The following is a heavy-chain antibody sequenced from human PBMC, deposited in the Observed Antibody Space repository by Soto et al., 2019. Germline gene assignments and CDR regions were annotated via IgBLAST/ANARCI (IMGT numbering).Heavy chain of an antibody. J-gene: IGHJ3*02. CDR2: IYYSGST. CDR3: ARGLYYYDSSGYYDAFDI. D-gene: IGHD3-22*01. CDR1: GGSISSYY. V-gene: IGHV4-59*01. Sequence: PSETLSLTCTVSGGSISSYYWSRIRQPPGKGLEWIGYIYYSGSTNYNPSLKSRVTISVDTSKNQFSLKLSSVTAADTAVYYCARGLYYYDSSGYYDAFDIWGQGTMVTVSS.